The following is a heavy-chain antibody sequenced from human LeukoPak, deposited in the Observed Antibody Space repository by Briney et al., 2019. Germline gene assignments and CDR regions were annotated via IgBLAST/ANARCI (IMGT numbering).Heavy chain of an antibody. J-gene: IGHJ4*02. CDR3: ATGERMVRGDGVDY. Sequence: GGSLRLSCAASGFTFSSYAMSWVRQAPGKGLEWVSAISGSGGSTYYADSVKGRFTISRDNSKTTLYLQMNSLRAEDTAVYFCATGERMVRGDGVDYWGQGTLVTVSS. V-gene: IGHV3-23*01. CDR2: ISGSGGST. CDR1: GFTFSSYA. D-gene: IGHD3-10*01.